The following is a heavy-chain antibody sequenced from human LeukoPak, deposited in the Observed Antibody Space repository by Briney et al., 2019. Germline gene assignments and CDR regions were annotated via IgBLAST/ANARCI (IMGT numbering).Heavy chain of an antibody. J-gene: IGHJ4*02. Sequence: ASVKVSCKASGYTFTSYGISWVRQAPGQGLEWMGWISAYNGNTHYAQKLQGRVTMTRDMSTSTVYMELSSLRSEDTAVYYCARTKAAAAAHYFDYWGQGTLVTVSS. V-gene: IGHV1-18*01. CDR3: ARTKAAAAAHYFDY. CDR1: GYTFTSYG. D-gene: IGHD6-13*01. CDR2: ISAYNGNT.